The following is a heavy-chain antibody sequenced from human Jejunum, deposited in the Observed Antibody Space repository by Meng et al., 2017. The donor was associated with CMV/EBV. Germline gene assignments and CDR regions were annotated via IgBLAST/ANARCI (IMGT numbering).Heavy chain of an antibody. D-gene: IGHD2-2*01. CDR3: ARDTVPASQLARALGY. J-gene: IGHJ4*02. CDR2: ISRFGTTI. V-gene: IGHV3-48*04. Sequence: FSTYSMNWVRQAPGKVLEWVSYISRFGTTIYYADSVKGRFTISSDNAKNSLYLQMNSLRAEDTPVYYCARDTVPASQLARALGYWGQGTRVTVSS. CDR1: FSTYS.